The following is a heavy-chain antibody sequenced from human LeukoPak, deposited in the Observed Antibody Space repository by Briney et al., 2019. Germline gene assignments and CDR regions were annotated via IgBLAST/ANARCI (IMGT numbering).Heavy chain of an antibody. CDR1: GYTFTSYG. V-gene: IGHV1-18*01. CDR3: ARALSSGCSSTSCSDFDY. Sequence: ASVKVSCKASGYTFTSYGIRWVRQAPGQGLEWMGWISAYNGNTNYAQKLQGRVTMTTDTSTSTAYMELRSLGSDDTAVYYCARALSSGCSSTSCSDFDYWGQGTLVTVSS. D-gene: IGHD2-2*01. J-gene: IGHJ4*02. CDR2: ISAYNGNT.